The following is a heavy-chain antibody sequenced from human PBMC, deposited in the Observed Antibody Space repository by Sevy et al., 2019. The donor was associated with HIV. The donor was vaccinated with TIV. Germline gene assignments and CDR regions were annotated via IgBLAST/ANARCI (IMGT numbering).Heavy chain of an antibody. CDR2: IFNDGKTK. V-gene: IGHV3-33*01. Sequence: GGSLRLSCAASGFTFSSYGMHWVRQAPGKGLEWVAFIFNDGKTKYYGDPVKGRFTISRDDSKNTLYLQMDSLRAEDTAVYYCARESGSDWYLDYWGQGTLVTVSS. D-gene: IGHD2-21*02. J-gene: IGHJ4*02. CDR3: ARESGSDWYLDY. CDR1: GFTFSSYG.